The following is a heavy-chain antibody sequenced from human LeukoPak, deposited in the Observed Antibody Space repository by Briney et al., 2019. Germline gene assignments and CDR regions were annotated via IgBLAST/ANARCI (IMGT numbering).Heavy chain of an antibody. Sequence: GGSLRLSCAASGFTFSSYSMNWVRQAPGKGLEWVSYISSSSSTIYYADSVKGRFTISRDNAKNSLYLQMNSLRAEDTAVYYCATAPEIVVVPAAIPRDYYYYMDVWGKGTTVTVSS. CDR2: ISSSSSTI. CDR3: ATAPEIVVVPAAIPRDYYYYMDV. D-gene: IGHD2-2*02. V-gene: IGHV3-48*01. J-gene: IGHJ6*03. CDR1: GFTFSSYS.